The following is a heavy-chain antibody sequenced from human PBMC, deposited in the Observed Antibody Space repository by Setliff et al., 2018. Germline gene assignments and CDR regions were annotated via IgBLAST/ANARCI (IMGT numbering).Heavy chain of an antibody. CDR1: GGSFSGYY. Sequence: SETLSLTCAVYGGSFSGYYWSWIRQPPGKGLEWIGEINHSGSTNYNPSLKSRVTISVDTSKNQFSLKLSSVTAADTAVYYCARVVPAAMYFDYWGQGTLGTVSS. J-gene: IGHJ4*02. D-gene: IGHD2-2*01. V-gene: IGHV4-34*01. CDR2: INHSGST. CDR3: ARVVPAAMYFDY.